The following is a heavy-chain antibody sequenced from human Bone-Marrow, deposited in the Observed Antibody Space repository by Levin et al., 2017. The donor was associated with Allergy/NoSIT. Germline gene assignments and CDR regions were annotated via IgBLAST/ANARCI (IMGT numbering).Heavy chain of an antibody. CDR2: TWYDGSRK. CDR1: PFTSSTYG. Sequence: GESLKISCAASPFTSSTYGTHWVRQAPGKGLEWVAITWYDGSRKHYADSVKGRFSISRDNSKNTLYLEMDRLRVEDTAVYYCASNANMDVWGQGTMVTVSS. J-gene: IGHJ6*02. V-gene: IGHV3-33*01. CDR3: ASNANMDV.